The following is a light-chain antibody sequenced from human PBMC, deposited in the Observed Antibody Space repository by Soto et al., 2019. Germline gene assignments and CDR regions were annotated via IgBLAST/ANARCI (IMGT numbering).Light chain of an antibody. V-gene: IGKV3D-20*02. CDR1: QSVSSSY. CDR2: GAS. J-gene: IGKJ4*01. Sequence: IVLTQSPGTLSLSPGERATLSCRASQSVSSSYLAWYQQKPGQAPRLLIYGASSRATGIPDRFSGSGSGTDFTLTISSLEPEDFAVYYCQQRSNWPPKLTVGGGTKVDIK. CDR3: QQRSNWPPKLT.